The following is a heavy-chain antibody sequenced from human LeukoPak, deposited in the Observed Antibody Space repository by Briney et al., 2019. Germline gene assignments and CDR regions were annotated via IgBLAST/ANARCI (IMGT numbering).Heavy chain of an antibody. Sequence: SETLSLTCAVYGGSFSGYYWSWIRQPPGKGLEWIGEISHSGSTNYNPSLKSRVTISVDTSKNQFSLKLSSVTAADTAVYYCARWCSSTSCYYYYYGMDVWGQGTTVTVSS. D-gene: IGHD2-2*01. CDR2: ISHSGST. J-gene: IGHJ6*02. CDR3: ARWCSSTSCYYYYYGMDV. V-gene: IGHV4-34*01. CDR1: GGSFSGYY.